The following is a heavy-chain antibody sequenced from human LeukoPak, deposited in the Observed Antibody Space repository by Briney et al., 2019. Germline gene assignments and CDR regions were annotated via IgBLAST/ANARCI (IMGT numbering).Heavy chain of an antibody. CDR3: ARSGCSSTSCLFDP. J-gene: IGHJ5*02. Sequence: SETLSLTCTVSGGSISPYYWSWIRQPAGKGLEWIGRIYTSGSTNYNPSLKSRVTMSVDTSKNQFSLKLSSVTAADTAVYYCARSGCSSTSCLFDPWGQGTLVTVSS. V-gene: IGHV4-4*07. D-gene: IGHD2-2*01. CDR2: IYTSGST. CDR1: GGSISPYY.